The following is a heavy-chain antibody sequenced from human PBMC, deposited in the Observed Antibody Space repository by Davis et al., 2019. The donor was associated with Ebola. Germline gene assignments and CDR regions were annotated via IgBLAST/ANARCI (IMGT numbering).Heavy chain of an antibody. CDR2: ISSSSSSI. D-gene: IGHD3-3*01. Sequence: GESLKISCAASGFTFSSYNMNWVRQAPGKGLEWVLNISSSSSSIYYADSVKGRFTISRDNAKNSLYLQMNSLRDEDTAVYYCARSLRFLEWLYQDAFDIWGQGTMVTVCS. J-gene: IGHJ3*02. V-gene: IGHV3-48*02. CDR1: GFTFSSYN. CDR3: ARSLRFLEWLYQDAFDI.